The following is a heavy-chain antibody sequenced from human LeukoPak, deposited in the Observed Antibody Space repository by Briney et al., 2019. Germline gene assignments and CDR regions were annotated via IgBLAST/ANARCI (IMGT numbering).Heavy chain of an antibody. CDR3: AKGSLFFAARGNYMDV. CDR1: GFTFSSYS. D-gene: IGHD6-6*01. J-gene: IGHJ6*03. V-gene: IGHV3-21*04. Sequence: PGGSLRLSCAASGFTFSSYSMNWVRQAPGKGLEWVSSISSSSSYIYYADSVKGRFTISRDNAKNTLYLQMNSLRAEDTAVYYCAKGSLFFAARGNYMDVWGKGTTVTVSS. CDR2: ISSSSSYI.